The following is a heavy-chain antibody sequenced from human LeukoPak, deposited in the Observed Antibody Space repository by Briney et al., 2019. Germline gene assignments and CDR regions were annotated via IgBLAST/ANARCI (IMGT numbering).Heavy chain of an antibody. V-gene: IGHV1-2*02. CDR1: GYTFTGYY. Sequence: ASVKVSCKASGYTFTGYYMHWVRQAPGQGLEWMGWIDPNSGGTNYAQKFQGRVTMTRDTSISTAYMELSRLRSDDTAVYYCARDISSGYYYGDYWGQGTLVTVSS. D-gene: IGHD3-22*01. CDR2: IDPNSGGT. J-gene: IGHJ4*02. CDR3: ARDISSGYYYGDY.